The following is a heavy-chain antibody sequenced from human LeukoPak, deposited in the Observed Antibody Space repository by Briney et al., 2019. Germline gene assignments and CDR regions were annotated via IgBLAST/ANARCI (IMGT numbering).Heavy chain of an antibody. D-gene: IGHD5-12*01. CDR1: GGSISSYY. V-gene: IGHV4-34*01. J-gene: IGHJ5*02. Sequence: SETLSLTCTVSGGSISSYYSSWIRQPPGKGLEWIGEINHTGSTNYNPSLKSRVSISVDTSKNQLSLNLTSVTAADTAVYYCARGLPTNTWGQGTLVTVSS. CDR2: INHTGST. CDR3: ARGLPTNT.